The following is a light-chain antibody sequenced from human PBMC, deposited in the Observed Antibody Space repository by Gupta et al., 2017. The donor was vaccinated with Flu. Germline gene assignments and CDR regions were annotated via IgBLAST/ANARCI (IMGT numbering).Light chain of an antibody. CDR2: LGS. CDR1: QSLLHTNGYKY. V-gene: IGKV2-28*01. J-gene: IGKJ2*03. CDR3: MQALQTPYS. Sequence: DIVMTQSPLSLPVTPGEPASISCRSSQSLLHTNGYKYLVWYLQRPGQSPQVLIYLGSDRASGVPDRFSGSGSGTDFTLKISRVEAEDVGIYYCMQALQTPYSFGQGTKLEI.